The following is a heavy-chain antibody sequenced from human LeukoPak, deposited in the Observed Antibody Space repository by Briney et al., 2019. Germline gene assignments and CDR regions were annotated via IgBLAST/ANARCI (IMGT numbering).Heavy chain of an antibody. J-gene: IGHJ5*02. CDR3: ARDPRRSIAVAGTGGGNWFDP. V-gene: IGHV1-46*01. Sequence: ASVKVSCKASGYTFTSYYMHWVRQAPGQGLEWMGIINPSGGSTSYAQKFQGRVTMTRDTSTSTVYMELSSLRSEDTAVYYCARDPRRSIAVAGTGGGNWFDPWGQGTLVTVSS. D-gene: IGHD6-19*01. CDR2: INPSGGST. CDR1: GYTFTSYY.